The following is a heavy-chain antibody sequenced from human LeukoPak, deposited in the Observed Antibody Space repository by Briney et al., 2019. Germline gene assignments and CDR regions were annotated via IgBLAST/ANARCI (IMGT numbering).Heavy chain of an antibody. V-gene: IGHV3-23*01. CDR1: GFTLSTNA. Sequence: GGSLRLSCLTSGFTLSTNAMSWVRQAPGKGLEWISGISGSGASTYYADSVKGRFTISRDNSKNTLYLQMNSLRAEDTAIYYCAKDLLNTVTTVGHYWGQGTLVTVSS. CDR2: ISGSGAST. D-gene: IGHD4-17*01. CDR3: AKDLLNTVTTVGHY. J-gene: IGHJ4*02.